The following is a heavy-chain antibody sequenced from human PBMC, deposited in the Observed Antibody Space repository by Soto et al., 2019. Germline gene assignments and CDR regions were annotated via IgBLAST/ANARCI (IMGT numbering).Heavy chain of an antibody. V-gene: IGHV3-66*01. CDR1: EFTVSSNY. J-gene: IGHJ6*02. D-gene: IGHD2-2*01. Sequence: PGGSLRLSCAASEFTVSSNYMSWVRQAPGKGLEWVSVIYSGGSTYYADSVKGRFTISRDNSKNTVYLQMNSLRAEDTAVYYCAKDLWDIVLVPAVPYYGMDVWGQVTTVTVSS. CDR2: IYSGGST. CDR3: AKDLWDIVLVPAVPYYGMDV.